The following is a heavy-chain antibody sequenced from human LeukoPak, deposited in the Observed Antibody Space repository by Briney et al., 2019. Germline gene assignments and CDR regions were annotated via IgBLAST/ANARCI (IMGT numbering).Heavy chain of an antibody. D-gene: IGHD2-8*02. Sequence: GGSLRLSCAASGFSFSDFELSWVRQAPGKGLEWVSYISRSGSPKYYADSVKGRFTISRDNAKSSLYLQTNSLRAEDTAVYYCVRDKRVVYETGIDYWGQGTLVIVSS. CDR1: GFSFSDFE. V-gene: IGHV3-48*03. J-gene: IGHJ4*02. CDR2: ISRSGSPK. CDR3: VRDKRVVYETGIDY.